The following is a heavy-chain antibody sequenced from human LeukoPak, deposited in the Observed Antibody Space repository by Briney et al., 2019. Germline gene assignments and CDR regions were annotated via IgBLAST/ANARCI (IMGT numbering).Heavy chain of an antibody. V-gene: IGHV3-7*01. J-gene: IGHJ4*02. CDR3: ARGHYYGSGSYDYYFDY. CDR1: GFTVSSNY. CDR2: LKQDGSEI. D-gene: IGHD3-10*01. Sequence: GGSLRLSCAASGFTVSSNYMTWIRQAPGKGLEWVANLKQDGSEIYYVDSVKGRFTISRDNAKNSLYLQMNSLRAEDTAVYYCARGHYYGSGSYDYYFDYWGQGTLVTVSS.